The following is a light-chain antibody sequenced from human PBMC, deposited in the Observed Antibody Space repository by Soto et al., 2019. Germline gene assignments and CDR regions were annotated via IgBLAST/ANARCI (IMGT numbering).Light chain of an antibody. CDR3: QQLNSYPLS. CDR1: QAISGY. CDR2: GAS. J-gene: IGKJ2*01. V-gene: IGKV1-9*01. Sequence: DIQLTQSPSFLPASVGDRVTITCRASQAISGYLVWYQNKPGRAPQLLIHGASTLQSGVPSRFSGSGSGTAFTLTTSRLQPEDFATYYCQQLNSYPLSFGQGTKLEIK.